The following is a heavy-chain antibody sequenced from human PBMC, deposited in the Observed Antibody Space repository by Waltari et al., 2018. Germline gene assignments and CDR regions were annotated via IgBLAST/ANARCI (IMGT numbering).Heavy chain of an antibody. V-gene: IGHV1-2*07. CDR3: ARSKIVVVPAAIRFFDY. D-gene: IGHD2-2*02. CDR2: SNPNSGGT. J-gene: IGHJ4*02. Sequence: QVQLVQSGAEVKKPGASVKVSCKASGYTFTGYYMHWVRQAPGQGLEWMGWSNPNSGGTNYAHKFQGRVTMTRDTSISTAYMELSRLRSDDTAVYYCARSKIVVVPAAIRFFDYWGQGTLVTVSS. CDR1: GYTFTGYY.